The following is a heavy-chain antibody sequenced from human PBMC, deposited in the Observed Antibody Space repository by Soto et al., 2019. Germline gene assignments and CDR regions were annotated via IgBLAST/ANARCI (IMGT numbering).Heavy chain of an antibody. Sequence: EVQVLESGGGLVQPGGSLRLSCAASGFTFSTYGMSWVRQAPGKGLEWVSDLSGSGRSTYYTDSVKGRFTISRDNSKTTLYLQMNSLIAEDTAVYYCGKRPLPEGLQGTLGAFDFWGQGTMVTVSS. CDR2: LSGSGRST. CDR1: GFTFSTYG. J-gene: IGHJ3*01. CDR3: GKRPLPEGLQGTLGAFDF. V-gene: IGHV3-23*01.